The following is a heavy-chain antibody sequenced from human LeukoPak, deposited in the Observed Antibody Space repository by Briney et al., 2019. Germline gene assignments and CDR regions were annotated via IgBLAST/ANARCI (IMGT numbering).Heavy chain of an antibody. J-gene: IGHJ6*02. V-gene: IGHV1-46*01. CDR1: GYIFTDYY. D-gene: IGHD3-22*01. Sequence: GASVKLSCKPSGYIFTDYYIHWVRQAPGQGLEWMGILNSSGGSTTYAQKFQGRITMTRDASTSTVYMELRSLRSEDTAVYYCARDARITMIVVAYYGMDVWGQGTTVTVSS. CDR2: LNSSGGST. CDR3: ARDARITMIVVAYYGMDV.